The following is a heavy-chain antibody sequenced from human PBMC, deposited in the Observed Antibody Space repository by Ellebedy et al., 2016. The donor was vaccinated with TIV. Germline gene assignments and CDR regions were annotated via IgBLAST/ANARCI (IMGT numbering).Heavy chain of an antibody. D-gene: IGHD3-10*01. V-gene: IGHV3-33*01. CDR1: GFTFSSYG. CDR2: MWYDGSNK. CDR3: AREYEEFYFDS. J-gene: IGHJ4*02. Sequence: GGSLRLSCAASGFTFSSYGMHWVRQAPGKGLEWVAYMWYDGSNKNYADSVKGRFTISRDNSKNTLYLKMNSLRAEDTAVYYCAREYEEFYFDSWGQGTPVTVSS.